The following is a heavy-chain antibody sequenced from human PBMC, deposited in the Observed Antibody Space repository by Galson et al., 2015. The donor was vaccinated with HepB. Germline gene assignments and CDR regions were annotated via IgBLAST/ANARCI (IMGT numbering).Heavy chain of an antibody. Sequence: SLRLSCAASGFTFSDYYMSWIRQAPGKGLEWVSYISSSGSTIYYADSVKGRFTISRDNSKNTLYLQMNSLRAEDTAVYYCARDHDYGENGNWFDPWGQGTLVTVSS. J-gene: IGHJ5*02. D-gene: IGHD4-17*01. CDR3: ARDHDYGENGNWFDP. V-gene: IGHV3-11*04. CDR2: ISSSGSTI. CDR1: GFTFSDYY.